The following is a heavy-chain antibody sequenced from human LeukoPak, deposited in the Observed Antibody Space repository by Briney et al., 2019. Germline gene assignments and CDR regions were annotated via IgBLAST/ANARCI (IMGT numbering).Heavy chain of an antibody. CDR1: GFTFSSNW. D-gene: IGHD3-22*01. V-gene: IGHV3-7*01. J-gene: IGHJ4*02. CDR2: IKQDGSEK. Sequence: PGGSLRLSCVVSGFTFSSNWMSWVRQAPGKGLEWVANIKQDGSEKYYVDSVKGRFTISRDNGKNSLYLQMNGLRAEDTAVYYCARGGGPYYDSSGSEDYWGQGTLVTVSS. CDR3: ARGGGPYYDSSGSEDY.